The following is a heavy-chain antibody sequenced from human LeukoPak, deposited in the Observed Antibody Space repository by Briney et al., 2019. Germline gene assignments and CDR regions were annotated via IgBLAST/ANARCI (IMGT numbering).Heavy chain of an antibody. V-gene: IGHV3-23*01. Sequence: GGSLRLSCAASGFTFSIYAMSWVRQAPGKGLEWVSAISGSGGSTYYADSVKGRFTISRDNSKNTLYLQMNSLRAEDTAVYYCAKTTRDGYNLFDYWGQGTLVTVSS. CDR1: GFTFSIYA. CDR2: ISGSGGST. CDR3: AKTTRDGYNLFDY. J-gene: IGHJ4*02. D-gene: IGHD5-24*01.